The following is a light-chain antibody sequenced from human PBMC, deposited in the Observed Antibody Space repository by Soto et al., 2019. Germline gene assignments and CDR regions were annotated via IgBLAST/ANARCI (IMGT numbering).Light chain of an antibody. CDR1: QSINTY. J-gene: IGKJ5*01. Sequence: DIQMTQSPSFLSASVGDRVTISCRASQSINTYLNWYQHKPGKAPKLLIYGTSDLQSGIPSRFSGGGSGTDFTLTISSLQPEDFATYYCQQSFGTLLFTFGQGTRLEFK. CDR2: GTS. CDR3: QQSFGTLLFT. V-gene: IGKV1-39*01.